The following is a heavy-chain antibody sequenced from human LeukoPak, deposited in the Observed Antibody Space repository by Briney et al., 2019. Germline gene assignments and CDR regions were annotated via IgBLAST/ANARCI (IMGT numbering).Heavy chain of an antibody. CDR2: IRYDGSNK. J-gene: IGHJ3*02. D-gene: IGHD4-17*01. Sequence: PGGSLRLSCAASGFTFSSYGMHWVRQAPGKGLEWVAFIRYDGSNKYYADSVKGRFTISRDNSKNTLYLQMNSLRAEDTAVYYCAKDGDYGDYVSAFDIWGHGTMVTVSS. CDR1: GFTFSSYG. V-gene: IGHV3-30*02. CDR3: AKDGDYGDYVSAFDI.